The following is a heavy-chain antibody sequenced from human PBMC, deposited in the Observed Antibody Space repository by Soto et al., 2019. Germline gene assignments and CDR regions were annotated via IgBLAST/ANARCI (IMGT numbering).Heavy chain of an antibody. V-gene: IGHV2-5*02. CDR2: IYWDDDK. Sequence: QITLKESGPTLVKPTQTLTLTCTFSGFSLSTSGVGVGWIRQPPGKALEWLALIYWDDDKRYSPSLKSRLTITKDTSKNKVFLTMTNMDPVDTATYYCALVYSSCWYTRGYFDLWGRGTLVTVSS. J-gene: IGHJ2*01. D-gene: IGHD6-13*01. CDR1: GFSLSTSGVG. CDR3: ALVYSSCWYTRGYFDL.